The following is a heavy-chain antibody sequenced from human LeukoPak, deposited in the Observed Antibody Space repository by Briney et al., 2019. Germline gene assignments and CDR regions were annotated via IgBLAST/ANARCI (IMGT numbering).Heavy chain of an antibody. Sequence: SGTLSLTCTGCGGTISSYYWSWIRQPAGKGREGIGYIYYSGSTNYNPSLKSRVPISLHTCKYQSSLRLSPVTAADTAVYYCATHRITMVRGVNNSYYYYYMDVWGKGTTVTISS. CDR1: GGTISSYY. J-gene: IGHJ6*03. CDR2: IYYSGST. D-gene: IGHD3-10*01. CDR3: ATHRITMVRGVNNSYYYYYMDV. V-gene: IGHV4-59*08.